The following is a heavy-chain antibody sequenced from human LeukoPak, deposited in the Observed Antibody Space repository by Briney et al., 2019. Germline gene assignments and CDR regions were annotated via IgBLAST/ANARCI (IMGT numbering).Heavy chain of an antibody. CDR3: AKDYDSSGYYPGGGY. CDR1: GFTFSSYG. CDR2: ISYDGSNK. J-gene: IGHJ4*02. V-gene: IGHV3-30*18. D-gene: IGHD3-22*01. Sequence: GALRLSCAASGFTFSSYGMHWVRQAPGKGLEWVAVISYDGSNKYYADSVKGRFTISRDNSKNTLYLQMNSLRAEDTAVYYCAKDYDSSGYYPGGGYWGQGTLVTVSS.